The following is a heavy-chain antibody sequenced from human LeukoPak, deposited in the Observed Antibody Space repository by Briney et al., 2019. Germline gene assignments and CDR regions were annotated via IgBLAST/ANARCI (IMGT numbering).Heavy chain of an antibody. J-gene: IGHJ5*02. CDR2: IYYSGST. Sequence: PSETLSLTCTVSGGSISSYYWSWIRQPPGKGLEWIGYIYYSGSTNYNPSLKSRVTISVDTSKNQFSLKLSSVTAADTAVYYCARPYSSSWSRGFDPWGQGTLVTVSS. V-gene: IGHV4-59*12. CDR3: ARPYSSSWSRGFDP. CDR1: GGSISSYY. D-gene: IGHD6-13*01.